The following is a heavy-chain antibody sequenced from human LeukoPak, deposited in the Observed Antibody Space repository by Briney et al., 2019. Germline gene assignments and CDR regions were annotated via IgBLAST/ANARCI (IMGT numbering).Heavy chain of an antibody. V-gene: IGHV5-51*01. CDR3: ATPHSSSWYFDL. CDR2: IYPGDSDT. J-gene: IGHJ2*01. D-gene: IGHD6-13*01. Sequence: GESLKISCQVSGYIFSSYWIAWVRQMPGKGLEWMGIIYPGDSDTRYSPSLQGQVTISADKSTSTAYLQWSSLKASDTAMYYCATPHSSSWYFDLWGRGTLVTVSS. CDR1: GYIFSSYW.